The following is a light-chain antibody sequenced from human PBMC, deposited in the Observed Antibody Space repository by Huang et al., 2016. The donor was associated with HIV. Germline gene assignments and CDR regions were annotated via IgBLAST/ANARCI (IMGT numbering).Light chain of an antibody. CDR2: AAS. CDR1: QDIRDD. CDR3: LQTSNYPWT. V-gene: IGKV1-6*01. Sequence: AIQMTQSPSALSASVGDRVSINCRASQDIRDDLAWYQYKPGKAPKLVISAASTLECAAPSRFSGSGSGADFTLTINSLQPEDFATYYCLQTSNYPWTFGQGSKVEVK. J-gene: IGKJ1*01.